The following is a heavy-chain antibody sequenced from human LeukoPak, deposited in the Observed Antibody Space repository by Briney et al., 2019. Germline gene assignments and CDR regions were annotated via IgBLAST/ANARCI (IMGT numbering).Heavy chain of an antibody. V-gene: IGHV3-30*04. CDR3: SSGGYCTSTRCYGEN. J-gene: IGHJ4*02. Sequence: PGGSLRLSCAASGFTFSRYGMHWVRQAPGKGLEWVTAISYDGSNKYYADSVKGRFTISRDNSKNTLYVQMNSLKTEDTALYYCSSGGYCTSTRCYGENWGQGTLVTVSS. D-gene: IGHD2-2*01. CDR1: GFTFSRYG. CDR2: ISYDGSNK.